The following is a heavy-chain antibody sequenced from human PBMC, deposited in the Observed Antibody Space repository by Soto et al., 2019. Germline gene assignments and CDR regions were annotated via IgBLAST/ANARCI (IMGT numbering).Heavy chain of an antibody. J-gene: IGHJ4*02. CDR2: IYWDDEK. CDR1: GFSLTNSGVA. Sequence: SGPTLVNPTQTLTLACTFSGFSLTNSGVAVGWIRQSPGKALEWLALIYWDDEKRYSPSLKSRLTITKDTSKNQVFLTMTNMGPVDTATYYCAHGLLVVGAATRWLPFDYWGQGTLVTVSS. V-gene: IGHV2-5*02. CDR3: AHGLLVVGAATRWLPFDY. D-gene: IGHD2-15*01.